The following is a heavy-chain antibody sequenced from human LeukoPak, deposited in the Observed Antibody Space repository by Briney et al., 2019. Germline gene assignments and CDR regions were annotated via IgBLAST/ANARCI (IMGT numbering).Heavy chain of an antibody. Sequence: SETLSLTCAVPGGSISSGGYSWSWIRQPPGKGLEWIGYIYHSGSTYCNPSLKSRVTKSVDRSKNQFSLKLSSVTAADTAVYYCARGGGRYYYGMDVWGQGTTVAVSS. CDR1: GGSISSGGYS. J-gene: IGHJ6*02. CDR3: ARGGGRYYYGMDV. CDR2: IYHSGST. D-gene: IGHD3-16*01. V-gene: IGHV4-30-2*01.